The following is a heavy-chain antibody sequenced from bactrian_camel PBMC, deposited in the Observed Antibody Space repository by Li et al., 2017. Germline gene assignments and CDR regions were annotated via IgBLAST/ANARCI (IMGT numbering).Heavy chain of an antibody. Sequence: HVQLVESGGGSVQAGGSLRLSCVSSGYGSRENYMGWFRQPPGKEREGVAVIWTGGRGISNYADSVKGRFAISRDNANNTVYLQINGLKPEDTAMYYCAARDRETCGATWYAPSRWAYWGQGTQVT. J-gene: IGHJ4*01. D-gene: IGHD6*01. V-gene: IGHV3S53*01. CDR3: AARDRETCGATWYAPSRWAY. CDR2: IWTGGRGIS. CDR1: GYGSRENY.